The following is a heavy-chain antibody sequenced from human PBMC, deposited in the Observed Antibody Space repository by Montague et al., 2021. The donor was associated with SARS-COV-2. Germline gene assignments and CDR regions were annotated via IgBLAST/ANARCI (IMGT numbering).Heavy chain of an antibody. J-gene: IGHJ4*02. CDR1: GGSISTYY. D-gene: IGHD3-3*01. CDR2: IYYSGNT. V-gene: IGHV4-59*01. CDR3: ARGPFWSDAPDY. Sequence: SETLSLTCTLSGGSISTYYWNWIRQPPGKGLEWIGYIYYSGNTYYNPSLKSRATISVETSKNQFSLSLTSVTAADTAVYYCARGPFWSDAPDYWGQGILVTVSS.